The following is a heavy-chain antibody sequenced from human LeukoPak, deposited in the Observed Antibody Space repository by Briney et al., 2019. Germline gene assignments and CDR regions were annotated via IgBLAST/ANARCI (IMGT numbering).Heavy chain of an antibody. Sequence: GASVKVSCKASGYTFTNYYMHWVRQAPGQGLEWMGVFNPSGGSTSYAQKFQGRVTMTRDTSTSTVYMELSSLRSEDAAVYYCASLTGGRPHVDTAIDNWGQGTLVTVSS. J-gene: IGHJ4*02. V-gene: IGHV1-46*01. CDR1: GYTFTNYY. D-gene: IGHD5-18*01. CDR3: ASLTGGRPHVDTAIDN. CDR2: FNPSGGST.